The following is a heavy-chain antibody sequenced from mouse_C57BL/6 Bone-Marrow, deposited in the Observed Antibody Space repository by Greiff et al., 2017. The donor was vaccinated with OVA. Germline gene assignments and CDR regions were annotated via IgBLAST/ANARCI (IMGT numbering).Heavy chain of an antibody. CDR1: GYTFTSYT. CDR3: TRGYYFDY. V-gene: IGHV1-4*01. J-gene: IGHJ2*01. CDR2: IDPTNDYT. Sequence: VKLQESGAELARPGASVKMSCKASGYTFTSYTIHWVKQRPGQGLEWIGYIDPTNDYTNYNQKFKGKATLTADKSSSTAYMQLSSLSSEDSAVYYSTRGYYFDYWGQGTTLTVTS.